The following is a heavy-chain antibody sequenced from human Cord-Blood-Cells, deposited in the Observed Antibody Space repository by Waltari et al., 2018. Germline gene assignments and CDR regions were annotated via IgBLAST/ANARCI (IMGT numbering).Heavy chain of an antibody. CDR1: GYTFPGYS. D-gene: IGHD6-6*01. CDR3: ARVEGAARPYYYYYMDV. J-gene: IGHJ6*03. V-gene: IGHV1-2*02. CDR2: INPNSGGT. Sequence: QVQLVQSGAEVKKHGASVKLSCRASGYTFPGYSMPWLRTASAQGLEWMGWINPNSGGTNYAQKFQGRVTMTRDTSISTAYMGLSRLRSDDTAVYYCARVEGAARPYYYYYMDVWGKGTTVTVSS.